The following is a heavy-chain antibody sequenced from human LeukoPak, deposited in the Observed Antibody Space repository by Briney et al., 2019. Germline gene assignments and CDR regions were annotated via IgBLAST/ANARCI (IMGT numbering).Heavy chain of an antibody. D-gene: IGHD2-15*01. CDR1: GGSISSYY. CDR2: IYTSGST. J-gene: IGHJ6*03. V-gene: IGHV4-4*09. CDR3: ARRGPTRLKWDYYYMDV. Sequence: PSETLPLTCTVSGGSISSYYWSWIRQPPGKGLEWIGYIYTSGSTNYNPSLKSRVTISVDTSKNQFSLKLSSVTAADTAVYYCARRGPTRLKWDYYYMDVWGKGTTVTVSS.